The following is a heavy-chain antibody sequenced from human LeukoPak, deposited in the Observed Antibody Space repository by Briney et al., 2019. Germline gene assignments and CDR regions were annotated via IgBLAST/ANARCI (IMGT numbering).Heavy chain of an antibody. Sequence: GGSLRLSCAASGFTFSSYGMSWVRQAPGKGLEWVSRINRDASSIAYADSVQGRFTISRANAKNTLYLQMNELRAEDTAVYYCAAPDHGPDFWGQGALVTVSS. CDR1: GFTFSSYG. CDR2: INRDASSI. J-gene: IGHJ4*02. V-gene: IGHV3-74*01. CDR3: AAPDHGPDF.